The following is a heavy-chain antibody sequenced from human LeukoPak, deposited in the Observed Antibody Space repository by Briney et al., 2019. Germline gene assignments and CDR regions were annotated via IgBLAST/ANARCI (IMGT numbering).Heavy chain of an antibody. CDR2: ISSSSSYI. CDR1: GFTFSSYS. D-gene: IGHD3/OR15-3a*01. Sequence: GGSLRLSCAASGFTFSSYSMNWVRQAPGEGLEWVSSISSSSSYIYYADSVKGRFTISRDNSKNTLYLQMNSLRAEDTAVYYCAKDWTGTKPFDLWGRGTLVTVSS. CDR3: AKDWTGTKPFDL. V-gene: IGHV3-21*04. J-gene: IGHJ2*01.